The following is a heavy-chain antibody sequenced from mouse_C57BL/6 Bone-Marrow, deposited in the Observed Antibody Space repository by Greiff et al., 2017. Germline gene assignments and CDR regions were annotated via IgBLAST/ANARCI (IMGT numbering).Heavy chain of an antibody. CDR2: IDPEDGET. J-gene: IGHJ4*01. CDR1: GFNIKDYY. V-gene: IGHV14-2*01. Sequence: VQLQQSGAELVKPGASVTLSCTASGFNIKDYYMHWVKQRTEQGLEWIGRIDPEDGETKYAPKFQGKATITADTSSNTAYLQRSSLTSEDTAVYYGASHRLRNYAMDDWGQGTSVTVSS. D-gene: IGHD1-2*01. CDR3: ASHRLRNYAMDD.